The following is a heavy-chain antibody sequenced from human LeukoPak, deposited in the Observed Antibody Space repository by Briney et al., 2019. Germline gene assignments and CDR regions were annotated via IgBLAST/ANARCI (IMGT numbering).Heavy chain of an antibody. Sequence: SETLSLTCTVSGGSISSGGYSWSWIRQHPGKGLEWIGYIYYSGSTYYNPSLKSRVTISVDTSKNQFSLKLSSVTAADTAVYYCARAPSDYDFWSGYFEGGTYGMDVWGQGTTVTVSS. CDR1: GGSISSGGYS. J-gene: IGHJ6*02. V-gene: IGHV4-31*03. D-gene: IGHD3-3*01. CDR3: ARAPSDYDFWSGYFEGGTYGMDV. CDR2: IYYSGST.